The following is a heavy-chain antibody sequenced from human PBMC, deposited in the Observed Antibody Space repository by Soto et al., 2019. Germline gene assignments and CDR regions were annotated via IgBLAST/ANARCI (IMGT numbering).Heavy chain of an antibody. CDR1: GYTFTTYD. J-gene: IGHJ6*02. V-gene: IGHV1-18*01. D-gene: IGHD3-22*01. CDR2: ISAYNGNT. Sequence: QVQLVQSGGEVKKPGASVKVSCKASGYTFTTYDRSWVRQAPGQGLDWMGWISAYNGNTNYAQNLQGRVTMTTDSSTSTAYMELRSLRSDDTAVYYCARVIGYYYHMDVWGQGTTVTVSS. CDR3: ARVIGYYYHMDV.